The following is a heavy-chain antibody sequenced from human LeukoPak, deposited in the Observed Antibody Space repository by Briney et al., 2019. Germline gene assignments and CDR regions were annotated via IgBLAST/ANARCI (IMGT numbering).Heavy chain of an antibody. CDR2: INHSGST. D-gene: IGHD6-13*01. CDR3: ARGRQLALYGMDV. J-gene: IGHJ6*02. Sequence: TSETLSLTCTVSGGSISSGGYYWSWIRRPPGKGLEWIGEINHSGSTNYNPSLKSRVTISVDTSKNQFSLKLSSVTAADTAVYYCARGRQLALYGMDVWGQGTTVTVSS. CDR1: GGSISSGGYY. V-gene: IGHV4-39*07.